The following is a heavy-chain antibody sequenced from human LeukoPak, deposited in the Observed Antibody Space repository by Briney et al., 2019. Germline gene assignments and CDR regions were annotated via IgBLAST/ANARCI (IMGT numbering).Heavy chain of an antibody. CDR3: ATATQPRGYFLH. D-gene: IGHD2-2*01. CDR1: GYTFTTYS. Sequence: ASVKVSCKASGYTFTTYSLAWVRQAPGQSLEWMGWISVNNGGTNYAQSFQDRVTLTRDTSTNAGYLELGSMRSDDTAIIYCATATQPRGYFLHWGQGTLVTVSS. V-gene: IGHV1-18*01. CDR2: ISVNNGGT. J-gene: IGHJ1*01.